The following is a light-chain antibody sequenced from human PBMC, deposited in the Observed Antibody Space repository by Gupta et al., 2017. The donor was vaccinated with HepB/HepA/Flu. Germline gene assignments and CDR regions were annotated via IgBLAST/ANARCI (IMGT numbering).Light chain of an antibody. CDR1: QSSGNY. Sequence: EMVLTQSPGSLSLSPGERATLSCRGSQSSGNYLAWYQQQPGQSPGLLIYDTAGRATGTQARFSGSGFGTDFTLTIGSREPEDFAVYYCQRRSSWPMFTFGQGTRLELK. CDR2: DTA. CDR3: QRRSSWPMFT. J-gene: IGKJ5*01. V-gene: IGKV3-11*01.